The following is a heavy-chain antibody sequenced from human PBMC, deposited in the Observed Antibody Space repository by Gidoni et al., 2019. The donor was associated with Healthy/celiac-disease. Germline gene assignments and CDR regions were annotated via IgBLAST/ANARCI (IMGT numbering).Heavy chain of an antibody. J-gene: IGHJ6*03. D-gene: IGHD6-6*01. CDR3: ARCSSSPGGYYYYYMDV. V-gene: IGHV3-66*02. CDR1: GFTVSSNY. Sequence: EVQLVESGGGLVQPGGSLRLSCAASGFTVSSNYMSWVRQAPGKGLEWVSVIYSGGSTYYADSVKGRFTISRDNSKNTLYLQMNSLRAEDTAVYYCARCSSSPGGYYYYYMDVWGKGTTVTVSS. CDR2: IYSGGST.